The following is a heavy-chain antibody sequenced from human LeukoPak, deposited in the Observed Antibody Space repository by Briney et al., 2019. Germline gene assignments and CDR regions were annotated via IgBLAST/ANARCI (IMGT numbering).Heavy chain of an antibody. V-gene: IGHV4-59*11. CDR2: IYYNGRT. D-gene: IGHD1-26*01. CDR1: GGSLSSHY. Sequence: PSETLSLTCTVSGGSLSSHYWSWIRQPPGKGLEWIGSIYYNGRTRYNPSLQSRVTISVDTSKNQFSLKVTSLTAADTAVYYCARREYSGSYLIIDYWGQGTLVTVSS. J-gene: IGHJ4*02. CDR3: ARREYSGSYLIIDY.